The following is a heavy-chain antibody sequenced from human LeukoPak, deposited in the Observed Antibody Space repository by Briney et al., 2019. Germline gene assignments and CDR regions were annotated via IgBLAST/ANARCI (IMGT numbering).Heavy chain of an antibody. Sequence: SQTLSLTCDISGDSVSSNSAAWNWIRQSPSRGLEWLGRTYFRSKWYNDYAPPVKSRIVVNPDTSKNHFSLQLNSVTPEDTAVYYCVRDPGNWFDPWGQGILVTVSP. CDR2: TYFRSKWYN. CDR1: GDSVSSNSAA. CDR3: VRDPGNWFDP. D-gene: IGHD2-8*02. J-gene: IGHJ5*02. V-gene: IGHV6-1*01.